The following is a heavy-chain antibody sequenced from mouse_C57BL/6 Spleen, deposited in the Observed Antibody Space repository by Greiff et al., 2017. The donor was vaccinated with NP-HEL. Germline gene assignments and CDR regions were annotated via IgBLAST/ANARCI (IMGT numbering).Heavy chain of an antibody. V-gene: IGHV1-50*01. J-gene: IGHJ4*01. D-gene: IGHD3-1*01. Sequence: QVQLKQPGAELVKPGASVKLSCKASGYTFTSYWMQWVKQRPGQGLEWIGEIDPSDRYTNYNQTFKGKATLPVDTSSSTAYMELSSLTSEDSEVYYCARWRGWGLRGDKDYAMDYWGQVTSVTVSS. CDR2: IDPSDRYT. CDR3: ARWRGWGLRGDKDYAMDY. CDR1: GYTFTSYW.